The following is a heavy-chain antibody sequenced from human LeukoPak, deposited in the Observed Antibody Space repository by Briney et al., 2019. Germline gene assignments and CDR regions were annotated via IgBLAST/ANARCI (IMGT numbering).Heavy chain of an antibody. CDR1: GFTFGDYA. V-gene: IGHV3-49*04. J-gene: IGHJ4*02. CDR2: IRSKAYGGTT. D-gene: IGHD6-19*01. CDR3: TRARYRSGWCVQFDY. Sequence: PGGSLRLSCTASGFTFGDYAMSWVRQAPGKGLEWVGFIRSKAYGGTTEYAASVKGRFTISRDDSKSIAYLQMNSLKTEDTAVYYCTRARYRSGWCVQFDYWGQGTLVSVSS.